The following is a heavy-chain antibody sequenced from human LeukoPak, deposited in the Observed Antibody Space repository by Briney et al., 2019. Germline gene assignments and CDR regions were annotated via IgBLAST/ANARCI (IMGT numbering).Heavy chain of an antibody. CDR3: AKPPSRYSSSWYHY. V-gene: IGHV3-30*18. Sequence: GGSLRLSCAASGFTFSSYGVHWVRQAPGKGLEWVAVISYDGSNKYYTDSVKGRFTFSRDNSKNTLYLQMNSLRAEDTAVYYCAKPPSRYSSSWYHYWGQGTLVTVSS. D-gene: IGHD6-13*01. CDR2: ISYDGSNK. CDR1: GFTFSSYG. J-gene: IGHJ4*02.